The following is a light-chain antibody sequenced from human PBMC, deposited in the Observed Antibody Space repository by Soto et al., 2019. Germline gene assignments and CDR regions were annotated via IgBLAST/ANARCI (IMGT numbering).Light chain of an antibody. J-gene: IGKJ1*01. CDR2: AAS. CDR3: QQYNSYST. CDR1: QDIRND. V-gene: IGKV1-17*01. Sequence: DIQMTQSPSSLSGSLGDRVTITCLASQDIRNDLGWYQQRPGKVPKRLIFAASSLQSGVPSRFSGSGSGTEFTLTISSLQPDDFATYYCQQYNSYSTFGQGTKVDIK.